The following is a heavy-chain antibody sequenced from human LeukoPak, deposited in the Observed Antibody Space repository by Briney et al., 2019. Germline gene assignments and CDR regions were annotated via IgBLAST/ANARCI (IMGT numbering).Heavy chain of an antibody. CDR3: ARGLGYYSSTSCIPGWFDP. CDR2: INHSGST. V-gene: IGHV4-34*01. D-gene: IGHD2-2*01. J-gene: IGHJ5*02. Sequence: SETLSLTCAVYGGSFSGYYWSWIRQPPGKGLEWIGEINHSGSTNYNPSLKSRVTISVDTSKNQFSLKLSSVTAADTAVYYCARGLGYYSSTSCIPGWFDPWGQGTLVTVSS. CDR1: GGSFSGYY.